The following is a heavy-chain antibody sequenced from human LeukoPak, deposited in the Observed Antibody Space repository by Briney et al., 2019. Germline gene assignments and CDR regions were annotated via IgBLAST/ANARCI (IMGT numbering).Heavy chain of an antibody. CDR3: AKDEGRITMVRGVMDY. Sequence: GGSLRLSCAASGFTFSSYGMHWVRQAPGKGLEWVAVISYDGSNKYYAASVKGRFTISRDNSKNTLYLQMNSLRAEDTAVYYCAKDEGRITMVRGVMDYWGQGTLVTVSS. CDR2: ISYDGSNK. D-gene: IGHD3-10*01. V-gene: IGHV3-30*18. J-gene: IGHJ4*02. CDR1: GFTFSSYG.